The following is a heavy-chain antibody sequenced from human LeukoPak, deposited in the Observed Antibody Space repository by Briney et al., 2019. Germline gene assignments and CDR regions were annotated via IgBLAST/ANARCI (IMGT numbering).Heavy chain of an antibody. D-gene: IGHD4-17*01. V-gene: IGHV3-23*01. Sequence: GGSLRLSCAASGLIFSTYAMSWVRQAPGKGLESVSGLSGSGGSTYSADSVKGRFTISRDNSRNTLYLQMNSLRDEDTAVYYCARDMYYGDYEIDYWGQGTLVTVSS. J-gene: IGHJ4*02. CDR2: LSGSGGST. CDR1: GLIFSTYA. CDR3: ARDMYYGDYEIDY.